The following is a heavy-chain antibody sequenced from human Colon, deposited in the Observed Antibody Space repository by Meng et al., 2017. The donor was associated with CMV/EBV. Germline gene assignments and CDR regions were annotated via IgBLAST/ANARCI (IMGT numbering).Heavy chain of an antibody. CDR2: ISSSDTYI. D-gene: IGHD3-22*01. J-gene: IGHJ4*02. CDR1: GFTFSDYY. V-gene: IGHV3-21*01. CDR3: VRDSSGYYYFDF. Sequence: GGSLRLSCAASGFTFSDYYMNWVRQAPGKGLEWVSSISSSDTYIYYADSVKGRFTISRDNAKNSLYLQMNSLRAEDTAVYYCVRDSSGYYYFDFWGQGTLVTVSS.